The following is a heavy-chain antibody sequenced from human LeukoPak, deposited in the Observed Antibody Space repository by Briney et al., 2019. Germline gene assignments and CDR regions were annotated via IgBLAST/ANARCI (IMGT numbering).Heavy chain of an antibody. CDR2: ISYDGNNK. D-gene: IGHD3-3*01. V-gene: IGHV3-30*18. J-gene: IGHJ4*02. CDR1: GFTFISYG. Sequence: PGRSLRLSCAASGFTFISYGMHWVRQAPGKGLEWVAVISYDGNNKYYADSLKGRFTISRDNSKNTLYLQMNSLRAEDTAVYYCAKDYDSLDYWGQGTLVTVSS. CDR3: AKDYDSLDY.